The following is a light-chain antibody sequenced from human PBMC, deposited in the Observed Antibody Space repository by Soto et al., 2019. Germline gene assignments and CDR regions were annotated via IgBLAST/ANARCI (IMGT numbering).Light chain of an antibody. Sequence: DIQMTQSPSSLAASVGDRVTITCRASQSISTYLNWYQQKPGKPPKLLISAASSLQSGVPSRFSGSGSGTDFTLTISSLQPEDFATYSCQQSYSTLMYTFGQGTKLEIK. CDR3: QQSYSTLMYT. CDR2: AAS. J-gene: IGKJ2*01. V-gene: IGKV1-39*01. CDR1: QSISTY.